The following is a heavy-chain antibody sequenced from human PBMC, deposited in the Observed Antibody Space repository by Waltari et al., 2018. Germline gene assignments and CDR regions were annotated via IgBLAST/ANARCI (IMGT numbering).Heavy chain of an antibody. D-gene: IGHD6-13*01. CDR1: GYTSTHYY. CDR3: ARGRGTLGQLLVTY. J-gene: IGHJ4*02. V-gene: IGHV1-46*01. Sequence: QVQLVQSGAEVERPGAPVRIACKASGYTSTHYYFHWLRQAPGRGFEWLGIIDPDGGGTTYAPKFRDRLSLTRDTSTSVLYMALDNLNSDDSAIYFCARGRGTLGQLLVTYWGQGTQVLVSS. CDR2: IDPDGGGT.